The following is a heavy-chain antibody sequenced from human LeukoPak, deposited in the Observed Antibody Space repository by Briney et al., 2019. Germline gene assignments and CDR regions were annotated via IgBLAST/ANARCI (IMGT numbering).Heavy chain of an antibody. Sequence: PGGSLRLSCAASGFTSSSFAMTWVRQAPGRGLEWVSSISGSGGNTYYADSVKGRFTISRDNSKNTVYLQMNSLRAEDTAVYYCVKDRVQSWGFDYWGQGTPVTVSS. CDR1: GFTSSSFA. CDR2: ISGSGGNT. V-gene: IGHV3-23*01. CDR3: VKDRVQSWGFDY. J-gene: IGHJ4*02. D-gene: IGHD7-27*01.